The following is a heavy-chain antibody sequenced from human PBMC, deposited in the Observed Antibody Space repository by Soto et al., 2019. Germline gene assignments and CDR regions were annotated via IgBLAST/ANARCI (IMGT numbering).Heavy chain of an antibody. D-gene: IGHD3-16*02. CDR1: GYTFSSYA. Sequence: GESLRLSCAATGYTFSSYAMRWVRQAPGKGLEWVSAISGSGGSTYYADSVKGRFTISRDNSKNTLYLQMNSLRAEDTAAYYCANDSPDMITFGGVIVQTKQPFDYWGQGTLVTVSS. V-gene: IGHV3-23*01. CDR2: ISGSGGST. J-gene: IGHJ4*02. CDR3: ANDSPDMITFGGVIVQTKQPFDY.